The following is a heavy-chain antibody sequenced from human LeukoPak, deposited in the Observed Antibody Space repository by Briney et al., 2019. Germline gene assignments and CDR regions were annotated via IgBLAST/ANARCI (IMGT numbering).Heavy chain of an antibody. CDR2: IYYSGST. CDR3: ASQLSVGDHGQFDY. D-gene: IGHD4-17*01. CDR1: GGSISSHY. V-gene: IGHV4-59*11. Sequence: SETLSLTCTVSGGSISSHYWSWIRQPPGKGLEWIGYIYYSGSTNYNPSLKSRVTISVDTSKNQFSLKLSSVTAADTAVYYCASQLSVGDHGQFDYWGQGTLVTVSS. J-gene: IGHJ4*02.